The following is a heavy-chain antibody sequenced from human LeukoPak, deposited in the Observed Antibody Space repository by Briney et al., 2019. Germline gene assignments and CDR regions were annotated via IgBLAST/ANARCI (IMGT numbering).Heavy chain of an antibody. Sequence: ASVKVSCKASGYTFTGYYMHWVRQAPGQGLEWMGWINPNSGGTNYAQEFQGRVTMTRDTSISTAYMELSRLRSDDTAVYYCARTVGARGYFDYWGQGTLVTVSS. V-gene: IGHV1-2*02. CDR1: GYTFTGYY. CDR2: INPNSGGT. CDR3: ARTVGARGYFDY. J-gene: IGHJ4*02. D-gene: IGHD1-26*01.